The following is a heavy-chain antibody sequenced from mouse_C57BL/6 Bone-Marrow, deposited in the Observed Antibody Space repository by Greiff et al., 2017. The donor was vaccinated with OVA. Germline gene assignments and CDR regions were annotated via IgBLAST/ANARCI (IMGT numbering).Heavy chain of an antibody. Sequence: VQLKQSGTVLARPGASVKMSCKTSGYTFTSYWMHWVKQRPGQGLEWIGAIYPGNSDTSYNQKFKGKAKLTAVTSASTAYMELSSLTNEDSAVYYGTRDGDYGSKYYFDYWGQGTTLTVSS. V-gene: IGHV1-5*01. CDR3: TRDGDYGSKYYFDY. CDR2: IYPGNSDT. D-gene: IGHD1-1*01. CDR1: GYTFTSYW. J-gene: IGHJ2*01.